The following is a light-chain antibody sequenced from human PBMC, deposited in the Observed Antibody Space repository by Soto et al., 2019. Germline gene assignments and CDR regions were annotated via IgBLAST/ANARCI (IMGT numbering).Light chain of an antibody. J-gene: IGLJ1*01. V-gene: IGLV2-11*01. CDR1: SSDVGGYNY. Sequence: SVLTQPRSVSGSPGQSVTISCTGTSSDVGGYNYVSWYQQHPGKAPKLMIYDVSKRPSGVPDRFSGSKSGNTASLTISGLQAEDEADYYCCSYAGSFYYVFGTGTKVTVL. CDR3: CSYAGSFYYV. CDR2: DVS.